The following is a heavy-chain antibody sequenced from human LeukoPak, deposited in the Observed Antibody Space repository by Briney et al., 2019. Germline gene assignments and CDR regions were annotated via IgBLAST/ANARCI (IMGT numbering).Heavy chain of an antibody. CDR2: ISGSGGST. CDR1: GFTFSSYA. V-gene: IGHV3-23*01. D-gene: IGHD1-26*01. J-gene: IGHJ4*02. CDR3: AKVDGGSYSLGAGY. Sequence: PGGSLRLSCAASGFTFSSYAMSWVRQAPGKGLEWVSAISGSGGSTYYADSVKGRFTISRDNSKNTLYLQMNSLRAEDTAVYYCAKVDGGSYSLGAGYWGQGTLVTVSS.